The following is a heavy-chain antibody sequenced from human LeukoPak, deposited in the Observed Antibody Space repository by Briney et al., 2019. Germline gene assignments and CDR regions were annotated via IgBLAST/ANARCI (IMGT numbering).Heavy chain of an antibody. CDR2: ISYDGSNK. V-gene: IGHV3-30*04. D-gene: IGHD5-18*01. J-gene: IGHJ4*02. CDR3: ARDLGVDTAMVLDY. Sequence: GGSLRLSCAASGFTFSSYAMHWVRQAPGKGLEWVAVISYDGSNKYYADSVKGRFTISSDNSKNTLYLQMNSLRAEDTAVYYCARDLGVDTAMVLDYWGQGTLVTVSS. CDR1: GFTFSSYA.